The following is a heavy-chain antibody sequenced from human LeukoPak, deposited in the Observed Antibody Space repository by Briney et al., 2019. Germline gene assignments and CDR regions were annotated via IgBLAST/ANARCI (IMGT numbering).Heavy chain of an antibody. J-gene: IGHJ4*02. CDR2: IYSGGST. Sequence: GGSLRLSCAASRFTVSNNYMSWVRQAPGKGLEWVSVIYSGGSTYYADSVKGRFTISRDNTKNTLYLQMNSLRAEDTAVYYCARLLPARWYYFDYWGQGTLVTVSS. CDR1: RFTVSNNY. V-gene: IGHV3-66*02. D-gene: IGHD6-13*01. CDR3: ARLLPARWYYFDY.